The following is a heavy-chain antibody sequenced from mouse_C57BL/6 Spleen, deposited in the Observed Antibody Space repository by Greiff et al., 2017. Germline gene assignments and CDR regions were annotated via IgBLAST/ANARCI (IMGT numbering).Heavy chain of an antibody. CDR3: ARWGITTVVGGYFDY. CDR1: GYTFTSYW. J-gene: IGHJ2*01. D-gene: IGHD1-1*01. CDR2: IYPGSGST. V-gene: IGHV1-55*01. Sequence: QVQLKQPGAELVKPGASVKMSCTASGYTFTSYWITWVKQRPGQGLEWIGDIYPGSGSTNYNEKFKSKATLTVDTSSSTAYMQLSSLTSEDSAVYYCARWGITTVVGGYFDYWGQGTTLTVSS.